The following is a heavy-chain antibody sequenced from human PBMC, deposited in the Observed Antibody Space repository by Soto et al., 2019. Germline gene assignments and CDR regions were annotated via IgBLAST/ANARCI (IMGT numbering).Heavy chain of an antibody. CDR1: GFTFSYG. D-gene: IGHD3-10*01. J-gene: IGHJ4*02. V-gene: IGHV3-33*01. CDR3: ARDGSDTMVAYYFDY. Sequence: QVQLVESGGGVVQPGTSLRLSCAASGFTFSYGMHWVRQAPGKGLEWVAIIWYDGSNKYYADSVKGRFTISRDNSKNTLYLQMNGLRAEDTAVYYCARDGSDTMVAYYFDYWGQGTLVTVSS. CDR2: IWYDGSNK.